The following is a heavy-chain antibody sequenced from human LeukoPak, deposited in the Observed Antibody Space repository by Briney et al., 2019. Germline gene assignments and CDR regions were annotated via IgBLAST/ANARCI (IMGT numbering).Heavy chain of an antibody. V-gene: IGHV3-21*01. CDR1: GFTFSRYA. CDR3: AKDLRIQLWLRAFDI. J-gene: IGHJ3*02. Sequence: GGSLRLSCAASGFTFSRYAMNWVRQAPGKGLEWVSYISTGGDNRFYADSVKGRFTVSRDNAKNSLFLQMDSLRVEDTAVYYCAKDLRIQLWLRAFDIWGQGTMVTVSS. D-gene: IGHD5-18*01. CDR2: ISTGGDNR.